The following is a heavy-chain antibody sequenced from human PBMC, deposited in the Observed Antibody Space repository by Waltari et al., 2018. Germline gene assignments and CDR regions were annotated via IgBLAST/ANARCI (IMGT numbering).Heavy chain of an antibody. CDR1: GGSISSHY. CDR3: ARAMGYPGFDY. V-gene: IGHV4-59*11. Sequence: QVQLQESGPGLVKPSETLSLTCTVSGGSISSHYWSWIRQPPGKGLEWIGYIYYSESTNDTPTPKSRVTISVDTSKNPVSLKLSSVTAADTAVYYCARAMGYPGFDYWGQGTLVTVSS. CDR2: IYYSEST. J-gene: IGHJ4*02. D-gene: IGHD5-18*01.